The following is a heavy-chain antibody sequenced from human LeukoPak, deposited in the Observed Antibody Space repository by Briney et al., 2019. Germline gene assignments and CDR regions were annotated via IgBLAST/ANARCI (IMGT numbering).Heavy chain of an antibody. V-gene: IGHV3-53*01. J-gene: IGHJ4*02. D-gene: IGHD3-22*01. CDR1: GFTVSSNY. CDR2: IYSGGST. CDR3: ATCLGRARSGYDY. Sequence: GGSLRLSCAASGFTVSSNYMSWVRQAPGKGLEWVSVIYSGGSTHYADSVKGRFTIFRDNSKNTLYLQMNSLRAEDTAVYYCATCLGRARSGYDYWGQGTLVTVSS.